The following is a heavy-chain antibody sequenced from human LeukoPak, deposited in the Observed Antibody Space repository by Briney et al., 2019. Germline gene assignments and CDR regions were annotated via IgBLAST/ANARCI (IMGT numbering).Heavy chain of an antibody. CDR1: GYSFTSYW. Sequence: GESLKISCKGSGYSFTSYWIGCVRQMPGKGLEWMGIIYPGDSDTRYSPSIQGQVTISADKSISTAYLQWSSMKASDTAMYYCARQGGRYGDYGQIDYWGQGTLVTVS. CDR3: ARQGGRYGDYGQIDY. D-gene: IGHD4-17*01. V-gene: IGHV5-51*01. CDR2: IYPGDSDT. J-gene: IGHJ4*02.